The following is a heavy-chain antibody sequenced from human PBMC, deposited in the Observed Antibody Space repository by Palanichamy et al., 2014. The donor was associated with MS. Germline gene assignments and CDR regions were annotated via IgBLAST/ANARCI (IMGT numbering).Heavy chain of an antibody. D-gene: IGHD5-18*01. J-gene: IGHJ3*02. Sequence: QVQLQESGPGLVKPSETLSLTCTVSGGSSSSYYWSWIRQPPGKGPEWIGYIYNSGSTNYNPSLKSRVTISVDTAKNQFSLKLSSVTAADTAVYYCARRGYSYVLDGFDMWGQGTMVTVSS. CDR3: ARRGYSYVLDGFDM. CDR2: IYNSGST. CDR1: GGSSSSYY. V-gene: IGHV4-59*08.